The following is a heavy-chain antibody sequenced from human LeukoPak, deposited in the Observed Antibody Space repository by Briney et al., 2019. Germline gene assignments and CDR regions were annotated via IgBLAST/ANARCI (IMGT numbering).Heavy chain of an antibody. V-gene: IGHV4-61*05. CDR3: ARGERPGLDS. Sequence: SETLSLTCTVSGDSISSSSYYWGWIRQPPGKGLEWVGYIYSSGHTNYNPSLKSRVTISVDTSKNQFSLRLISVTAADTAVYYCARGERPGLDSWGQGTLVAVSS. CDR1: GDSISSSSYY. D-gene: IGHD1-14*01. J-gene: IGHJ4*02. CDR2: IYSSGHT.